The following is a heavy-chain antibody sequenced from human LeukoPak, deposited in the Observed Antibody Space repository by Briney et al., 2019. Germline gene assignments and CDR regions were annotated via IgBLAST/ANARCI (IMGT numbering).Heavy chain of an antibody. Sequence: GGSLRPSCAASGFTVSSNYMSWVRQAPGKGLEWVSVIYSGGSTYYADSVKGRFTISRHNSKNTLYLQMNSLRAEDTAVYYCAGHDSSGYSPFDYWGQGTLVPVSS. CDR3: AGHDSSGYSPFDY. CDR2: IYSGGST. D-gene: IGHD3-22*01. CDR1: GFTVSSNY. V-gene: IGHV3-53*04. J-gene: IGHJ4*02.